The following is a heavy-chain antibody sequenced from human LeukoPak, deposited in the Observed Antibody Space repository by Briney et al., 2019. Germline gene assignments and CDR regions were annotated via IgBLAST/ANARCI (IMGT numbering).Heavy chain of an antibody. CDR1: GFTVSSNY. CDR2: IKQDGSEK. J-gene: IGHJ3*02. D-gene: IGHD3-22*01. CDR3: AREDSSGYYHGAFDI. Sequence: PGGSLRLSCTVSGFTVSSNYMSWVRQAPGKGLEWVANIKQDGSEKYYVDSVKGRFTISRDNAKNSLYLQMNSLRAEDTAVYYCAREDSSGYYHGAFDIWGQGTMVTVSS. V-gene: IGHV3-7*01.